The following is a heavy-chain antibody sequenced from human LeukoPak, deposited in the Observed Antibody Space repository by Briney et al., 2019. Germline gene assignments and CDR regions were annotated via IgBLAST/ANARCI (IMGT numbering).Heavy chain of an antibody. CDR3: AREGHFITMVRGVNGAFDI. J-gene: IGHJ3*02. Sequence: ASVKVSCKASGYTFTGYYMHWVRQAPGQGLEWMGWINPNSGGTNYAQKFQGWVTMTRDTSISTAYMELSRLRSDDTAVYYCAREGHFITMVRGVNGAFDIWGQGTMVTVSS. CDR2: INPNSGGT. CDR1: GYTFTGYY. V-gene: IGHV1-2*04. D-gene: IGHD3-10*01.